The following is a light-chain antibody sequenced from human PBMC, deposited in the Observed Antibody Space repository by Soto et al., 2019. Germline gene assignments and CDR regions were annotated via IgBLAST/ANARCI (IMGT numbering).Light chain of an antibody. CDR3: LQYGTFPRT. Sequence: DIVLTQSPGTLSLSPGERATLSCRASQSVRSSYLAWYQQNAGQAPRLLIYGASSRATGIPDRFSGSGSGTDFTLTISRLEPEDFAVYYCLQYGTFPRTFGQGTKVDIK. CDR2: GAS. CDR1: QSVRSSY. J-gene: IGKJ1*01. V-gene: IGKV3-20*01.